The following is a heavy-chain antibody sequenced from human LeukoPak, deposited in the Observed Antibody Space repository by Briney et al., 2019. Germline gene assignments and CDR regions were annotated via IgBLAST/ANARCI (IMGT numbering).Heavy chain of an antibody. CDR2: INHSGST. V-gene: IGHV4-34*01. J-gene: IGHJ4*02. D-gene: IGHD3-22*01. CDR3: ARSRPYYDSSGYSYYFDY. Sequence: PSETLSLTCAVYGGSFSGYHWSWIRQPPGKGLEWIGEINHSGSTNYNPSLKSRVTISVDTSKNQFSLKLSSVTAADTAVYYCARSRPYYDSSGYSYYFDYWGQGTLVTVSS. CDR1: GGSFSGYH.